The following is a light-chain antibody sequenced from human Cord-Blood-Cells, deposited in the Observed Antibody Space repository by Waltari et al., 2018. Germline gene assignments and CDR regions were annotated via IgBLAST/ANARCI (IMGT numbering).Light chain of an antibody. CDR1: ALPKIY. V-gene: IGLV3-10*01. CDR2: EDS. J-gene: IGLJ2*01. Sequence: SHELTQPPSVSVSPGQTARITGSGDALPKIYAYWFQQKSGQAPVLVIYEDSKRPSGIPERFSGSSSGTMATLTISGAQVEDEADYYCYSTDSSGNHRVFGGGTKLTVL. CDR3: YSTDSSGNHRV.